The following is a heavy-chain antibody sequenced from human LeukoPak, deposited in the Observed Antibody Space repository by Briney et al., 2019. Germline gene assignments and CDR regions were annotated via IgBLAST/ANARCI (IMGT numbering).Heavy chain of an antibody. Sequence: SQTLSLTCTVSGVSISSGGYCWGWLRQQAGKGLEWIVNIYYSGSTYYNPSLKSRVTMSVDTSKNQFSLKLSSVTAADTAVYYCAREGAFAFDIWGQGTMVTVSS. D-gene: IGHD2/OR15-2a*01. CDR2: IYYSGST. J-gene: IGHJ3*02. CDR3: AREGAFAFDI. CDR1: GVSISSGGYC. V-gene: IGHV4-31*03.